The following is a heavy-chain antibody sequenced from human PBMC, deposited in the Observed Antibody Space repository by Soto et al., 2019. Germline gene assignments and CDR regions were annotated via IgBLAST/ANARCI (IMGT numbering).Heavy chain of an antibody. CDR1: GYTFTSYA. CDR3: AIAAAVAAEYFQH. D-gene: IGHD6-13*01. J-gene: IGHJ1*01. CDR2: INAGNGNT. V-gene: IGHV1-3*01. Sequence: RASVKVSCKASGYTFTSYAMHWVRQAPGQRLEWMGWINAGNGNTKYSQKFQGRVTITRDTSASTAYMELSSLRSEDTAVYYCAIAAAVAAEYFQHWGQGTLVTVSS.